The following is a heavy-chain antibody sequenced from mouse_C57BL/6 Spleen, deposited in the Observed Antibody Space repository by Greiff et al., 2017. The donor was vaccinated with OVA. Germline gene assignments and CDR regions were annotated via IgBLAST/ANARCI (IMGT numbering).Heavy chain of an antibody. Sequence: VQLQQPGAELVKPGASVKLSCKASGYTFTSYWMHWVKQRPGRGLEWIGRIDPNSGGTTYNEKFKSKATLTVDKPSSTAYMQRSSLTSEDSAVYYCARLDDGYPWFAYWGQGTLVTVSA. CDR2: IDPNSGGT. D-gene: IGHD2-3*01. V-gene: IGHV1-72*01. J-gene: IGHJ3*01. CDR1: GYTFTSYW. CDR3: ARLDDGYPWFAY.